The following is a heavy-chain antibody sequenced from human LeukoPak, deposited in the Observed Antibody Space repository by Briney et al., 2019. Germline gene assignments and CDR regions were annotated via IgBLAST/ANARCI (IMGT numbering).Heavy chain of an antibody. CDR1: VGPINISY. Sequence: SEPLSLTCTVSVGPINISYWSWIRQPPGKGRECIGFIYYSGSTNYNPSLKSRVTMSVDTSKNQFSLKLSSVTAADTADYCCARGPYCDRSNCFSAYFDYWGQGTLVAVSS. V-gene: IGHV4-59*01. D-gene: IGHD2/OR15-2a*01. J-gene: IGHJ4*02. CDR3: ARGPYCDRSNCFSAYFDY. CDR2: IYYSGST.